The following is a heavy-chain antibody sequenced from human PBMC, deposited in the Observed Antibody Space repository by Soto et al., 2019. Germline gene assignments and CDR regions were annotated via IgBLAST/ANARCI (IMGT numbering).Heavy chain of an antibody. D-gene: IGHD1-26*01. Sequence: QVQLEQSGAEVKKPGASVKVSCKASGYTFTSYGISWVRQAPGQGLEWMGRISAYNGNTNYAQQLQGRVTMTTETATSTAYRELRSLRSDDTAVYYCARVVGALGHWFDPWGQGTLVTVSS. V-gene: IGHV1-18*01. CDR2: ISAYNGNT. CDR1: GYTFTSYG. J-gene: IGHJ5*02. CDR3: ARVVGALGHWFDP.